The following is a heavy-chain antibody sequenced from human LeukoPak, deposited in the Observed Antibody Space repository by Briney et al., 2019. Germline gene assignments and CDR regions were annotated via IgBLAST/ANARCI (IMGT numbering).Heavy chain of an antibody. CDR2: IYSGGST. Sequence: GGSLRLSCAASGFTVSSNYMSWVRQAPGKGLEWVSVIYSGGSTYYADSVKGRFTISRDNSKNTLYLQMNSLRAEDTAVYYCAKDGRGYYYGSGSEYWGQGTLVTVSS. V-gene: IGHV3-53*05. J-gene: IGHJ4*02. D-gene: IGHD3-10*01. CDR1: GFTVSSNY. CDR3: AKDGRGYYYGSGSEY.